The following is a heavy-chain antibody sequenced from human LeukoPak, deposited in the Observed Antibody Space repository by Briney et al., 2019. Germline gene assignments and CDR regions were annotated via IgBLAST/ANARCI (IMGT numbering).Heavy chain of an antibody. CDR3: AGGGSITIFGVVIFDY. CDR2: INHSGST. Sequence: PSETLSLTCTVSGGSISSGGYYWSWIRQPPGKGLEWIGEINHSGSTNYNPSLKSRVTISVDTSKNQFSLKLSSVTAADTAVYYCAGGGSITIFGVVIFDYWGQGTLVTVSS. J-gene: IGHJ4*02. V-gene: IGHV4-39*07. CDR1: GGSISSGGYY. D-gene: IGHD3-3*01.